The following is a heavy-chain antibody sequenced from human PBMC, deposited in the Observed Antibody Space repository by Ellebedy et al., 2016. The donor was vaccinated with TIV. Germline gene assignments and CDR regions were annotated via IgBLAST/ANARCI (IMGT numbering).Heavy chain of an antibody. CDR2: ISNGGDTT. Sequence: PGGSLRPSCAASGFTFGCCAMSWVRQAPGKGLEWVSVISNGGDTTYADSVKGRFTISRDNSKNTLYLQMNSLRAHDTAMYYCAKLGGVLSWYADYWGLGTLVTVSS. J-gene: IGHJ4*02. CDR1: GFTFGCCA. V-gene: IGHV3-23*01. D-gene: IGHD6-13*01. CDR3: AKLGGVLSWYADY.